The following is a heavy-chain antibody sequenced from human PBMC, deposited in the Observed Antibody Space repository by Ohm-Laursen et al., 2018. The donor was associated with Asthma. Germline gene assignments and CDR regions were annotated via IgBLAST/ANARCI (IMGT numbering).Heavy chain of an antibody. CDR1: GFIFTNYG. J-gene: IGHJ4*02. CDR3: ARDHSSGYSFSFDY. Sequence: SLRLSCTASGFIFTNYGMHWVRQAPGKGLEWVAVIWYDGSNKYYGDSVKGRFTISRDNSKNTLYMQMNSLRSEDTAVYYCARDHSSGYSFSFDYWGQGTLVTVSS. V-gene: IGHV3-33*01. CDR2: IWYDGSNK. D-gene: IGHD3-22*01.